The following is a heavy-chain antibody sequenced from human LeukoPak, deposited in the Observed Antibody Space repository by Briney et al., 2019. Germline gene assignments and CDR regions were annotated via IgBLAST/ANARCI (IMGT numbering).Heavy chain of an antibody. D-gene: IGHD1-26*01. CDR3: ARHRAVGPYYYFDY. CDR2: IYYSGST. Sequence: SETLFLTCTVSGGSISSSTYFWGWIRQPPGKGLEWIGTIYYSGSTYYNPSLKSRVTISVDSSKNQFSLRLSSVTAADTAVYYCARHRAVGPYYYFDYWGQGTLVTVSS. V-gene: IGHV4-39*07. J-gene: IGHJ4*02. CDR1: GGSISSSTYF.